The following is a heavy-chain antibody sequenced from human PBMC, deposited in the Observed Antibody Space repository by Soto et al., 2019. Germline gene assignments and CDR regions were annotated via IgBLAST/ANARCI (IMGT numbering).Heavy chain of an antibody. CDR2: ISRSGSTI. CDR1: GFTFSSYE. D-gene: IGHD3-22*01. CDR3: ARDDYYNRRGYYPRHYYYHHGMNV. V-gene: IGHV3-48*03. Sequence: GGSLRLSCAASGFTFSSYEMNWVRQAPGKGLEWVSCISRSGSTIYYADSVKGRFTISRDNAKNSLYLRMNSLRAEDTAVDSGARDDYYNRRGYYPRHYYYHHGMNVSGKGTTVTV. J-gene: IGHJ6*01.